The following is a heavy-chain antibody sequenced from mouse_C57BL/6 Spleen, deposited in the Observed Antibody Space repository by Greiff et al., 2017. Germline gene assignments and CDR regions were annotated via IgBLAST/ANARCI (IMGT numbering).Heavy chain of an antibody. J-gene: IGHJ1*03. CDR2: ISYDGSN. V-gene: IGHV3-6*01. CDR1: GYSITSGYY. Sequence: EVQLQESGPGLVKPSQSLSLTCSVTGYSITSGYYWNWIRQFPGNKLEWMGYISYDGSNNYNPSLKNRISITRDTSKNQFFLKLNSVTTEDTATYYCARGEGTAYFDVWGTGTTVTVSS. CDR3: ARGEGTAYFDV. D-gene: IGHD2-14*01.